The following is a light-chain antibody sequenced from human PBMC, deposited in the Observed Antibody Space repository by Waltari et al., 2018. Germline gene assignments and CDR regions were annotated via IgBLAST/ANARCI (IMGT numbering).Light chain of an antibody. CDR1: QSVSSN. CDR3: QQYNNWPLT. J-gene: IGKJ1*01. CDR2: GAS. V-gene: IGKV3-15*01. Sequence: TVMTQSPATLSVSPGERATLSCRASQSVSSNLAWYQQKPGQAPRLLIHGASTRATGIPASFSGSGSGTEFTLTISSLQSEDFAVYYCQQYNNWPLTFGQGTKVEIK.